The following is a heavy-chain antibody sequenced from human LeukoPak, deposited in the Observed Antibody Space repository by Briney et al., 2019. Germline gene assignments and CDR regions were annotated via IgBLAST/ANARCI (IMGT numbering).Heavy chain of an antibody. CDR3: AGSKGYSSGYFDL. V-gene: IGHV1-69*02. Sequence: SVKVSCKASGGTLSSYSVSWVRQAPGQGLEWMGRIIPVLGIANYAQQFQGRVTISADKFTGTAYMELSSLRSEDTATYYCAGSKGYSSGYFDLWGQRTLVTVSS. D-gene: IGHD6-19*01. J-gene: IGHJ4*02. CDR2: IIPVLGIA. CDR1: GGTLSSYS.